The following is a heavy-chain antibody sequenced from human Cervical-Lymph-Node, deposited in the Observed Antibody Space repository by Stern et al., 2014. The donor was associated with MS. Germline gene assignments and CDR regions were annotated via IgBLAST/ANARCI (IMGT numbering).Heavy chain of an antibody. Sequence: QVQLVESGGGVVQPGRSLRVSCATAGFTFTSYAMIWVRQAPGKGLDWVAVISYDGNTKYYADSVKGRFTISRDNSKNTLYLQMSSLRAEDTAVYYCVRERSSRGFDYWGQGSLVTVSS. CDR1: GFTFTSYA. CDR3: VRERSSRGFDY. V-gene: IGHV3-30-3*01. J-gene: IGHJ4*02. CDR2: ISYDGNTK. D-gene: IGHD5/OR15-5a*01.